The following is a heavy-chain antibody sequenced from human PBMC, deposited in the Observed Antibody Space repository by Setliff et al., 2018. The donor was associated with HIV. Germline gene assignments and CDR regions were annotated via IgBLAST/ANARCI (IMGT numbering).Heavy chain of an antibody. CDR2: ISVYNDNT. V-gene: IGHV1-18*01. Sequence: ASVKVSCKATGYTFSNFGISWVRQAPGQGLEWMGWISVYNDNTKYAQKFRGRVTMTTDTSTSTAYMDLRSLRSDDTAVYYCARGSDNFWSGYYAAFDYWGQGTLVTVSS. CDR3: ARGSDNFWSGYYAAFDY. CDR1: GYTFSNFG. D-gene: IGHD3-3*01. J-gene: IGHJ4*02.